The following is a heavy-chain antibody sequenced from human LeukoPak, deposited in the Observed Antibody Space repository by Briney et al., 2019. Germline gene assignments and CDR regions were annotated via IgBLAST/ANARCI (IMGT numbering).Heavy chain of an antibody. CDR1: GGSMNGYY. CDR3: ARVSPIGGFDY. CDR2: IDSSGST. J-gene: IGHJ4*02. Sequence: PSETLSLTCTVSGGSMNGYYWTWIRQPPGKGLELIAYIDSSGSTDYNSSLKSRVTMSADTSKNQFSLKLSSVTAADTAVYYCARVSPIGGFDYWGQGTLVTVSS. D-gene: IGHD3-10*01. V-gene: IGHV4-59*01.